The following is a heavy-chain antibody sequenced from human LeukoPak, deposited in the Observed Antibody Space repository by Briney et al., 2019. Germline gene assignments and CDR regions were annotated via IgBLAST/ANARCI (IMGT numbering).Heavy chain of an antibody. CDR3: ARGVRTVDY. D-gene: IGHD4-11*01. Sequence: GGSLRLSCGASGFTFSSYAMSWVRQAPGKGLEWVSLISGSGEKTYYADSVKGRFTISRDNSENTLYLQMDSLKPEDTAVNYCARGVRTVDYWGQGTLVTVSS. J-gene: IGHJ4*02. CDR1: GFTFSSYA. CDR2: ISGSGEKT. V-gene: IGHV3-23*01.